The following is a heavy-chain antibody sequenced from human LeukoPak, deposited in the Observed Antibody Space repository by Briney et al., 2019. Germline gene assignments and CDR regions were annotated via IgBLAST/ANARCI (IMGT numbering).Heavy chain of an antibody. D-gene: IGHD1-1*01. V-gene: IGHV4-34*01. J-gene: IGHJ5*02. Sequence: SEPLSLTCAVYGGSLSGYYWSWIRQPPGKGLEWIGEISHSGSTSYNPSLKSRVTISVDTSKNQFSLNLKSVTAADTAVYYCATQRDGYPSWFDPWGQGTLVTVSS. CDR2: ISHSGST. CDR3: ATQRDGYPSWFDP. CDR1: GGSLSGYY.